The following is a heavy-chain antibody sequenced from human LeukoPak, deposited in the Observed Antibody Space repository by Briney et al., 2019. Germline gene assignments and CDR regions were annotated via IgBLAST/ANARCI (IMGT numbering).Heavy chain of an antibody. V-gene: IGHV3-7*04. CDR1: GFTFSSYW. Sequence: PGGSLRLSCAASGFTFSSYWMSWVRQAPGKGLEWVANIKQGGSEKYYVDPVKGRFTISRDNAKNSLFLQMNSLRAEDTAVYYCVRVLAATPAFDYWGRGTLVTVSS. CDR2: IKQGGSEK. J-gene: IGHJ4*02. D-gene: IGHD2-15*01. CDR3: VRVLAATPAFDY.